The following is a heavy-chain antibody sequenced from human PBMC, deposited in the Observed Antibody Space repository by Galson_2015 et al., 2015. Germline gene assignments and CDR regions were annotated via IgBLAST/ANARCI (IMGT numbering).Heavy chain of an antibody. J-gene: IGHJ6*02. CDR2: IDPSDSYT. V-gene: IGHV5-10-1*01. CDR1: GYSFTSYW. CDR3: ASSDYYGSGSLGPQLDGMDV. Sequence: QSGAEVKKPGESLRISCKGSGYSFTSYWISWVRQMPGKGLEWMGRIDPSDSYTNYSPSFQGHVTISADKSISTAYLQWSSLKASDTAMYYCASSDYYGSGSLGPQLDGMDVWGQGTTVTVSS. D-gene: IGHD3-10*01.